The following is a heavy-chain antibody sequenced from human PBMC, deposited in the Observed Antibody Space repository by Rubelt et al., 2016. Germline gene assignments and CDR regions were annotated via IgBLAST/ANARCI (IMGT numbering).Heavy chain of an antibody. CDR1: GYPFTTYG. CDR2: IDPNSGAT. D-gene: IGHD6-13*01. J-gene: IGHJ4*02. CDR3: ARDRWQQPDY. V-gene: IGHV1-2*06. Sequence: QVQLVQSGAEVKRPGASVKVSCKASGYPFTTYGVTWVRQAPGQGLEWMGRIDPNSGATNYTQIFQGRVTMTRDTAGGTAYWDLGSLTLGDTARYFCARDRWQQPDYWGQGTRFTVSS.